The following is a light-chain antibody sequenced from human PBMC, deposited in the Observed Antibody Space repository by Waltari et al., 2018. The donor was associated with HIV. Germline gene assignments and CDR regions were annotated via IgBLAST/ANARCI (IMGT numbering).Light chain of an antibody. J-gene: IGKJ5*01. CDR2: CAF. V-gene: IGKV3-15*01. CDR3: QRYDLWAPIT. Sequence: EIVMTQSPITLSVSPGERATFFCRASQRFATTFAWYHQKPGQCPSLLIYCAFTRAHCVPPMFTGSESGTEFTLTITMLQSGNFAVYFCQRYDLWAPITFDQGTRLE. CDR1: QRFATT.